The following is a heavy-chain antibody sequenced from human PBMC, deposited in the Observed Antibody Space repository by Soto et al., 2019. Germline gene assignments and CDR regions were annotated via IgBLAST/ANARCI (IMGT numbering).Heavy chain of an antibody. CDR3: ARRVGYFDWLLGPFDY. D-gene: IGHD3-9*01. CDR1: GYSFTSYW. CDR2: IYPGDSDT. J-gene: IGHJ4*02. V-gene: IGHV5-51*01. Sequence: GESLKISCKGSGYSFTSYWIGWVRQMPGKGLEWMGIIYPGDSDTRYSPSFQGQVTISADKSISTAYLQWSSLKASDTAMYYCARRVGYFDWLLGPFDYWGQGTLVTVSS.